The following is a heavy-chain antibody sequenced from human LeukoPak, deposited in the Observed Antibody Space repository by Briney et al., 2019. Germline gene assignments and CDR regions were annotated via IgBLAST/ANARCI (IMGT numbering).Heavy chain of an antibody. J-gene: IGHJ6*02. CDR3: AKRFDRGVYGMDV. CDR1: GFTFSSYD. D-gene: IGHD3-10*01. CDR2: ISGSGGST. V-gene: IGHV3-23*01. Sequence: PGGSLRLSCAASGFTFSSYDMSWVRQAPGKGLEWVSAISGSGGSTYYADSVKGRFTISRDNSKNTLYLQMNSLRAEDTAVYYCAKRFDRGVYGMDVWGQGTTVTVSS.